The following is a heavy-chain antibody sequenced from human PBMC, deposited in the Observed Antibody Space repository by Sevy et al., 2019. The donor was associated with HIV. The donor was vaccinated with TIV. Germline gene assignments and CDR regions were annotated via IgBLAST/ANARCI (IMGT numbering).Heavy chain of an antibody. D-gene: IGHD3-22*01. Sequence: GGSLRLSCAASGFTFSNFGMHWVRQAPGKGMEWVAIIWSDGAYQYHGDSVKGRFTISRDNSKNTLYLQMNNVRVEDTAVYYCARGGYYYDNAAYYALDSWGQGTLVTVSS. J-gene: IGHJ4*02. CDR3: ARGGYYYDNAAYYALDS. V-gene: IGHV3-33*08. CDR1: GFTFSNFG. CDR2: IWSDGAYQ.